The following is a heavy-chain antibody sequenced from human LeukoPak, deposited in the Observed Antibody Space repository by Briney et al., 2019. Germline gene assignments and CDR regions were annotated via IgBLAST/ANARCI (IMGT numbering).Heavy chain of an antibody. V-gene: IGHV1-2*02. J-gene: IGHJ4*02. CDR3: ARDKSGSSGWYSYFDY. Sequence: ASVKVSCKASGYTFTSYGISWVRQAPGQGLEWMGWIDPNSGGTNYAQKFRGRVTMTRDTSISTAYMELSRLRSDDTAVYYCARDKSGSSGWYSYFDYWGQGTLVTVSS. D-gene: IGHD6-19*01. CDR2: IDPNSGGT. CDR1: GYTFTSYG.